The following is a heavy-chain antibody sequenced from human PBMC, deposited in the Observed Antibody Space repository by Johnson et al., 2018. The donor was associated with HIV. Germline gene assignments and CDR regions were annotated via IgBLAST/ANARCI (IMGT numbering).Heavy chain of an antibody. CDR1: GFTFSSYP. CDR2: ISSDGSNK. D-gene: IGHD2-21*01. J-gene: IGHJ3*02. Sequence: QVQLVESGGGVAQPGRSLRLSCAASGFTFSSYPMHWVRQAPGKGLEWVAVISSDGSNKYYAASVKGRFTISRDNSKNTLYLQMNSLRTEETAVYYCARGGGCGGDCYSGYDAFDIWGQGTMVTV. V-gene: IGHV3-30*04. CDR3: ARGGGCGGDCYSGYDAFDI.